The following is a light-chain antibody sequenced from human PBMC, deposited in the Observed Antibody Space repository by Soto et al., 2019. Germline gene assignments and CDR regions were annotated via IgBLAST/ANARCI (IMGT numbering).Light chain of an antibody. J-gene: IGLJ2*01. Sequence: QSALTQPPSASGSPGQSVTISCTGTSSDVGAYNYVSWYQQHPGKAPKLMIYEVSKRPSGVPDRFSGSKSGNTASLTVSGSEADDEADYYCSSYAGSNNEVFGGGTKLTVL. V-gene: IGLV2-8*01. CDR3: SSYAGSNNEV. CDR2: EVS. CDR1: SSDVGAYNY.